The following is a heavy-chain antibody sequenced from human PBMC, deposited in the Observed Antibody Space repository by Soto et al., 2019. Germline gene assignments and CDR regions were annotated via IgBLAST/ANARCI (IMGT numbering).Heavy chain of an antibody. CDR1: GFTFSSYA. V-gene: IGHV3-30-3*01. CDR2: ISYDGSNK. D-gene: IGHD5-12*01. J-gene: IGHJ4*02. Sequence: GSLRLSCAASGFTFSSYAMHWVRQAPGKGLEWVAVISYDGSNKYYAGSVKGRFTISRDNSKNTLYLQMNSLRAEDTAVYYCARDGVKGYSGYGLFDYWGQGTLVTVSS. CDR3: ARDGVKGYSGYGLFDY.